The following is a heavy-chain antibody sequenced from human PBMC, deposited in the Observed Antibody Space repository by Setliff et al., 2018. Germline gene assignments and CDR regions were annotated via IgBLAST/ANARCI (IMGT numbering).Heavy chain of an antibody. Sequence: PSETLSLTCTVSGDSMSSYYWSWIRQSPGKGLEWIGYVHYSGDSNYNPSLESRVTMSVDTSKDQFSLELTSVPAADTAVYYCARGIAVAGFDYWGQGTLVTVSS. CDR2: VHYSGDS. D-gene: IGHD6-19*01. J-gene: IGHJ4*02. V-gene: IGHV4-59*08. CDR3: ARGIAVAGFDY. CDR1: GDSMSSYY.